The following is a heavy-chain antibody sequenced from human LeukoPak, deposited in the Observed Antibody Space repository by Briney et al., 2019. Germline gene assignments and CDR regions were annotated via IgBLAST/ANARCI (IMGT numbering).Heavy chain of an antibody. CDR3: AIKGDYGDYYFDY. Sequence: GESLKISCKGSGYSFTSYWISWVRQMPRKGLEWMGRIDPSDSYTNYSPSFQGHVTISADKSISTAYLQWSSLKASDTAMYYCAIKGDYGDYYFDYWGQGTLVTVSS. CDR2: IDPSDSYT. CDR1: GYSFTSYW. D-gene: IGHD4-17*01. V-gene: IGHV5-10-1*01. J-gene: IGHJ4*02.